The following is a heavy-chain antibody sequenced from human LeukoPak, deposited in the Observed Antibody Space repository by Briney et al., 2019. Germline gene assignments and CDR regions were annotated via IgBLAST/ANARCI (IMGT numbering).Heavy chain of an antibody. D-gene: IGHD6-13*01. J-gene: IGHJ4*02. CDR1: GFTFSSYG. V-gene: IGHV3-30*02. Sequence: PGGSLRLSCGASGFTFSSYGMHWVRQAPGKGLEWVAFTRYDGSNEYYEDSVKGRFTISRDNSKNTLYLQINSLRADDTAVFYCAKKGLASANRPPYFYYYGQGTLVTVSS. CDR3: AKKGLASANRPPYFYY. CDR2: TRYDGSNE.